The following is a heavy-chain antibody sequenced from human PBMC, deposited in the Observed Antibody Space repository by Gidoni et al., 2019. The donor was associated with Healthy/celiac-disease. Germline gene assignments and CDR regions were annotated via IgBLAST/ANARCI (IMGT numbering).Heavy chain of an antibody. CDR3: ARDYRFLRRNMYYYYGMDV. D-gene: IGHD3-3*01. Sequence: QVQLVESGGGVVQPGRSLRLSCEASGFPFSSYAMPWVRQAPGKGLEWVAVISYDGSNKYYADSVKGRFTISRDNSKNTLYLQMNSLRAEDTAVYYCARDYRFLRRNMYYYYGMDVWGQGTTVTVSS. CDR1: GFPFSSYA. J-gene: IGHJ6*02. V-gene: IGHV3-30*04. CDR2: ISYDGSNK.